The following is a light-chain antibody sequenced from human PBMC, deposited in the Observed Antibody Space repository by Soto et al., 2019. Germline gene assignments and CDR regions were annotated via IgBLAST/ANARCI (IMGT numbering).Light chain of an antibody. CDR3: QQYDSYPWT. V-gene: IGKV1-5*01. J-gene: IGKJ1*01. CDR2: DAS. Sequence: DIRMTQSPSTLSTSVEKTVTISCRASQNISCWLAWYQQKPGKVPKLLIYDASSLETGVPSRFSGGGSGTEFTLTISSLQPDDFATYYCQQYDSYPWTFGQGTKVEI. CDR1: QNISCW.